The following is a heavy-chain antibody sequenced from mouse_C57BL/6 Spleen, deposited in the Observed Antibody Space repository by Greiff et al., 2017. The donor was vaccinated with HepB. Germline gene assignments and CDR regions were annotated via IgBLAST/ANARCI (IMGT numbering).Heavy chain of an antibody. D-gene: IGHD1-1*01. V-gene: IGHV1-50*01. Sequence: QVQLKESGAELVKPGASVKLSCKASGYTFTSYWMQWVKQRPGQGLEWIGEIDPSDSYTNYNQKFKGKATLTVDPSSSTAYMQLSSLTSEDSAVYYCARSGYYYGSSWFAYWGQGTLVTVSA. CDR3: ARSGYYYGSSWFAY. CDR1: GYTFTSYW. J-gene: IGHJ3*01. CDR2: IDPSDSYT.